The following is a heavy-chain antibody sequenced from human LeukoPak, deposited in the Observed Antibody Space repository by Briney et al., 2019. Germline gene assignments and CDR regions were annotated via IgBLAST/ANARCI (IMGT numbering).Heavy chain of an antibody. Sequence: PGGSLRLSCATSGFTFSSYWMQWVRQAPGKGLVWVPRINSDGSNTDYAASVKGRFTISRDNAKNTLYLQMNSLRAEDTAVYYCTRGRGSDYWGQGTLVTVSS. CDR2: INSDGSNT. J-gene: IGHJ4*02. D-gene: IGHD3-10*01. CDR3: TRGRGSDY. CDR1: GFTFSSYW. V-gene: IGHV3-74*01.